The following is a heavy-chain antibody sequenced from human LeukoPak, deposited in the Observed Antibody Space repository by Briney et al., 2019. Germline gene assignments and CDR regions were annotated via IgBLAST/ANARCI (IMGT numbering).Heavy chain of an antibody. Sequence: SETLSLTCAVYGGSFSGYYWSWIRQPPGKGLERIGEINHSGSTNYNPSLKSRVTISVDTSKNQFSLKLSSVTAADTAVYYCARVPPPSSAYYFDYWGQGTLVTVSS. CDR2: INHSGST. CDR3: ARVPPPSSAYYFDY. V-gene: IGHV4-34*01. J-gene: IGHJ4*02. CDR1: GGSFSGYY.